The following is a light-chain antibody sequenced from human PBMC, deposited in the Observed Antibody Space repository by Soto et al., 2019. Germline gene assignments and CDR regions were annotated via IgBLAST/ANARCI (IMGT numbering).Light chain of an antibody. CDR1: QSVSSN. J-gene: IGKJ2*01. CDR3: QQYNNWPPYT. Sequence: EIVMTQSPATLSVSPEERATLSCRASQSVSSNLAWYQQKPGQAPRLLIYGASTRATGIPARFSGSGSGTEFTLTISSLHSEYFAIYYCQQYNNWPPYTFGQGTKLEIK. V-gene: IGKV3-15*01. CDR2: GAS.